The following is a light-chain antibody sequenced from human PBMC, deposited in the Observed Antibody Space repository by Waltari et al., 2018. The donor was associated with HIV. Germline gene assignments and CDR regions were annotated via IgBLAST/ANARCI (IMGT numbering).Light chain of an antibody. CDR2: SNN. V-gene: IGLV1-44*01. Sequence: QSVLTQPPSASGTPGQRVTISCSGSSPNIGRNTVNWYQQLPGTAPKLLIYSNNQRPSGVPDRFSGSKSGTSASLAISGLQSEDEADYYCAAWDDSLKGVFGGGTKLTVL. CDR3: AAWDDSLKGV. J-gene: IGLJ3*02. CDR1: SPNIGRNT.